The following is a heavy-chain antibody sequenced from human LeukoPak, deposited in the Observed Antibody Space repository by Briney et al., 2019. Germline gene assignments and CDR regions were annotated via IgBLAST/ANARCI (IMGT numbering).Heavy chain of an antibody. D-gene: IGHD2-8*01. J-gene: IGHJ4*02. CDR3: AKEYCSNSVCHSLDY. V-gene: IGHV3-30*18. CDR2: ISYDGSNK. Sequence: GGSLRLSYAASGFTFSSSGMHWVRQAPGKGLEWVAVISYDGSNKYYADSVKGRFTFSRDNSKNTLYPQMNSLRAEDTAVYYCAKEYCSNSVCHSLDYWGQGTLVTVSS. CDR1: GFTFSSSG.